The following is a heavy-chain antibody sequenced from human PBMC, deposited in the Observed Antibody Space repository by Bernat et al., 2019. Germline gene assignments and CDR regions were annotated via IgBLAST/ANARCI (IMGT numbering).Heavy chain of an antibody. CDR3: ARGGSGYDRWFDP. J-gene: IGHJ5*02. Sequence: QVQLVQSGAEVKKPGASVKVSCKASGYTFTNYGISWVRQAPGQGLEWMGWISAYNDNTNYAQKFQGRLTVTTDTSTSTAYMELRSVRSDDKAVYYCARGGSGYDRWFDPWGQGTLVTVSS. D-gene: IGHD5-12*01. V-gene: IGHV1-18*01. CDR2: ISAYNDNT. CDR1: GYTFTNYG.